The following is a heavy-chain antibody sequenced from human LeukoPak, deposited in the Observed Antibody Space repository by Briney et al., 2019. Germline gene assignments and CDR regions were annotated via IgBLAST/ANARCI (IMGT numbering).Heavy chain of an antibody. Sequence: GASVKVSCKASGYTFTGYYMHWVRQAPGQGLEWMGWINPNSGGTNYAQKFQGRVTMTRDTSISTAYMELSRLRSDDTAVYYCASGDITIVGGSPRDRGGFDYWGQGTLVTVSS. V-gene: IGHV1-2*02. CDR1: GYTFTGYY. J-gene: IGHJ4*02. CDR3: ASGDITIVGGSPRDRGGFDY. D-gene: IGHD3-9*01. CDR2: INPNSGGT.